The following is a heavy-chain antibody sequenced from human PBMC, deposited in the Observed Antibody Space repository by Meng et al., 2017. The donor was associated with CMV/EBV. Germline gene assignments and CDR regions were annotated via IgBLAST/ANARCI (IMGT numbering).Heavy chain of an antibody. V-gene: IGHV3-11*01. CDR1: GFTFSDYY. J-gene: IGHJ4*02. CDR3: ARGPDSSGYYSVDY. D-gene: IGHD3-22*01. CDR2: ISSSGSTI. Sequence: GESLKISCAASGFTFSDYYMSWIRQAPGKGLELVSYISSSGSTIYYADSGKGRFTISRDNAKNSLYLQMNSLRAEDTSVYFCARGPDSSGYYSVDYWGQGTLVTVSS.